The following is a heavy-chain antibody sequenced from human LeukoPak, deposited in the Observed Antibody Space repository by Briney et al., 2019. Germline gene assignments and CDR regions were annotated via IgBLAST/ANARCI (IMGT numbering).Heavy chain of an antibody. J-gene: IGHJ4*02. D-gene: IGHD5-12*01. V-gene: IGHV3-30*18. CDR3: AKGFSGYEPLYYFDY. CDR1: GFTFSSYG. Sequence: GRSLRLSCAASGFTFSSYGMHWVRQAPGKGLEWVAVISYDGSNKYYADSVKGRFTISRDNSKNTLYLQMNSLRAEDTAVYYCAKGFSGYEPLYYFDYWGQGTLVTVSS. CDR2: ISYDGSNK.